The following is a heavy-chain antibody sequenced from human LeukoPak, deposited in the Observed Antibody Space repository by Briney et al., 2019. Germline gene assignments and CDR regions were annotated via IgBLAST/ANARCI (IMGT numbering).Heavy chain of an antibody. Sequence: PSETLSLTCTVSGGSLSSGDYYWGWIRQPPGTGLEWIGYIYYSGSTYYNPSLKSRVTISVDTSKNQFSLKLSSVTAADTAVYYCARVVVTAFGYFDLWGRGTLVTVSS. CDR2: IYYSGST. CDR1: GGSLSSGDYY. J-gene: IGHJ2*01. CDR3: ARVVVTAFGYFDL. D-gene: IGHD2-2*01. V-gene: IGHV4-30-4*01.